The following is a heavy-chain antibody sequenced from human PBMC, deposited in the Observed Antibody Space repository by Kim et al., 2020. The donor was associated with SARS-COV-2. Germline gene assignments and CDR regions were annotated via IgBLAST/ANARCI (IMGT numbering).Heavy chain of an antibody. J-gene: IGHJ4*02. Sequence: GGSLRLSCAASGFTFSSYWMSWVRQAPGKGLEWVANIKQDGSEKYYVDSVKGRFTISRDNAKNSLYLQMNSLRAEDTAVYYCARDSPDYYDILSDFDYWGQGTLVTVSS. D-gene: IGHD3-9*01. CDR3: ARDSPDYYDILSDFDY. CDR1: GFTFSSYW. CDR2: IKQDGSEK. V-gene: IGHV3-7*03.